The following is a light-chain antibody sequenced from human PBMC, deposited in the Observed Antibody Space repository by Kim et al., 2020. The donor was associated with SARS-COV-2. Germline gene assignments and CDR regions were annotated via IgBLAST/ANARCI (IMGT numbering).Light chain of an antibody. J-gene: IGKJ2*01. CDR1: QSVLYSSNNKNY. Sequence: RATINCKSSQSVLYSSNNKNYLAWYQQKPGQPPKLLIYWASTRESGVPDRFSGSWSGTDFTLTISSLQAEDVAVYYCQQYYSTPPTLGQGTKLEI. CDR2: WAS. V-gene: IGKV4-1*01. CDR3: QQYYSTPPT.